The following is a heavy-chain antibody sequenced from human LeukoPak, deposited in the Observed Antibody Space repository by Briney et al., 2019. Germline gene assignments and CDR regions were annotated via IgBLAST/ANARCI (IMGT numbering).Heavy chain of an antibody. Sequence: GGSLRLSCTASGFTFGDYAMSWVRQAPGKGLEWVGFIRSKAYGGTTEYAASVKGRFTISRDDSRSIAYLQMNSLKTEDTAVYYCSRFITMVRGVISWGQGTLVTVSS. CDR3: SRFITMVRGVIS. V-gene: IGHV3-49*04. CDR2: IRSKAYGGTT. CDR1: GFTFGDYA. J-gene: IGHJ4*02. D-gene: IGHD3-10*01.